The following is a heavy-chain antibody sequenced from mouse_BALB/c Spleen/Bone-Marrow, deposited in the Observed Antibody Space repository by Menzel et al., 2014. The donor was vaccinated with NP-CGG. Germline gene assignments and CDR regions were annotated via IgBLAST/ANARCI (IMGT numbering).Heavy chain of an antibody. CDR1: GFTFSSFG. V-gene: IGHV5-17*02. CDR3: ARLDVGGY. CDR2: ISDGSSTI. Sequence: EVKLMESGGGLVQPGGSRKLSCAASGFTFSSFGMHWVRQAPEKGLEWVAYISDGSSTIYYADTVKGRFTIFRDNPKNTLFLQMTSLRSEDTAMYYCARLDVGGYWGQGTTRTVSS. J-gene: IGHJ2*01.